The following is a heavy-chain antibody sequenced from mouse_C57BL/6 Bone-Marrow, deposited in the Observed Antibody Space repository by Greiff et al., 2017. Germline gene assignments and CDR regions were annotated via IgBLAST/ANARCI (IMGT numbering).Heavy chain of an antibody. V-gene: IGHV3-6*01. D-gene: IGHD1-1*01. Sequence: ESGPGLVKPSQSLSLTCSVTGYSITSGYYWNWIRQFPGNKLEWMGYISYDGSNNYNPSLKNRISITRDTSKNQFFLKLNSVTTEDTATYYCARFPLYYCGSRGYWGQGTTLTVSS. CDR2: ISYDGSN. CDR1: GYSITSGYY. CDR3: ARFPLYYCGSRGY. J-gene: IGHJ2*01.